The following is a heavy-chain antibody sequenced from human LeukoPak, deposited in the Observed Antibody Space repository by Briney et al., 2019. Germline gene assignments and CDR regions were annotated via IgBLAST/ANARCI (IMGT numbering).Heavy chain of an antibody. D-gene: IGHD3-22*01. CDR2: ISAYNGST. CDR1: GYTFTSYG. J-gene: IGHJ4*02. Sequence: GASVKVSCKASGYTFTSYGISWVRQAPGQGLEWMGWISAYNGSTNYAQKLQGRVTMTTDTSTSTAYMELRSLRSDDTAVYYCARVDYYDSSGYYSDYWGQGTLVTVSS. CDR3: ARVDYYDSSGYYSDY. V-gene: IGHV1-18*01.